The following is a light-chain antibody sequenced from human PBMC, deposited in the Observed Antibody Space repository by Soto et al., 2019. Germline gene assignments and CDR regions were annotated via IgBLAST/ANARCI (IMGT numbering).Light chain of an antibody. CDR1: SSDVGGYNY. CDR3: SSYTSSHTAV. Sequence: QSVLTQPASVSGSPGQSITISCTGTSSDVGGYNYVSWYQQHPGKAPKLMIYDVSNRPSGVSNRFSGSKSGNTASLTISGLQAEDEVDYYCSSYTSSHTAVFGGGTQLTVL. V-gene: IGLV2-14*03. CDR2: DVS. J-gene: IGLJ7*01.